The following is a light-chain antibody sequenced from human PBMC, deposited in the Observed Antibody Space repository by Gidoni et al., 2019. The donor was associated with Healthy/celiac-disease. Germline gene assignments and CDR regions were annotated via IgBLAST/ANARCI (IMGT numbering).Light chain of an antibody. CDR3: QQSYSTPFG. Sequence: DIQMTQSPSSLSASVGDRVTITCRASQSISSYLNWYQQKPGKAPKLLIYAASSLQSGVPSRISGSGSGTDFTLTISSLQPEDFATYYCQQSYSTPFGFGQGTKLEIK. J-gene: IGKJ2*03. V-gene: IGKV1-39*01. CDR2: AAS. CDR1: QSISSY.